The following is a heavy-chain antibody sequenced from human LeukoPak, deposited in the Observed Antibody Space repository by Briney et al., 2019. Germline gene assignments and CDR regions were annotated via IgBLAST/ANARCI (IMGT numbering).Heavy chain of an antibody. CDR1: GGSISSSSYY. Sequence: SETLSLTCTVSGGSISSSSYYWGWIRQPPGKGLEGIGSIYYSGSTYYNPSLKSRVTISVDTSKNQFSLKLSSVTAADTAVYYCARGFGDYNYYYYGMDVWGQGTTVTVSS. V-gene: IGHV4-39*07. CDR3: ARGFGDYNYYYYGMDV. D-gene: IGHD4-17*01. CDR2: IYYSGST. J-gene: IGHJ6*02.